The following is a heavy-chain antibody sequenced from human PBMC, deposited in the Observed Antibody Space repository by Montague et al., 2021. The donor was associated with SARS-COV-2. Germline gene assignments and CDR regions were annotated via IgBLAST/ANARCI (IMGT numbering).Heavy chain of an antibody. D-gene: IGHD2-2*01. Sequence: SETLSLTCSVSGGSVSSGSCYWSWIRQPPGKGLEWIGYIYNSGSTNYNPSLKSRVTISVDTSKNQFSLKLSSVTAADTAVYYCARVRGEQYHHVFSTYNYYYMDVWGKGTSVTVSS. CDR3: ARVRGEQYHHVFSTYNYYYMDV. J-gene: IGHJ6*03. CDR2: IYNSGST. V-gene: IGHV4-61*01. CDR1: GGSVSSGSCY.